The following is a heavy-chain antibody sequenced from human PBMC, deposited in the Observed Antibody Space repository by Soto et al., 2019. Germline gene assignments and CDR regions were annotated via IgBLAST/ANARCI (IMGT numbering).Heavy chain of an antibody. CDR1: GPTYTRYA. CDR2: INPNSGGT. J-gene: IGHJ5*02. CDR3: ARVGTIFGVVNWFDP. D-gene: IGHD3-3*01. V-gene: IGHV1-2*02. Sequence: SVRVSFEASGPTYTRYAMPWVSQAPTQGLEWMGWINPNSGGTNYAQKFQGRVTMTRDTSISTAYMELSRLRSDDTAVYYCARVGTIFGVVNWFDPWGQGTLVTVSS.